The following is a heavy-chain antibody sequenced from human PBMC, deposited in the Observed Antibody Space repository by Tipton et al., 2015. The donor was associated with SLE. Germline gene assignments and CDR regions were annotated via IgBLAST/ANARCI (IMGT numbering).Heavy chain of an antibody. CDR2: IYYSGST. J-gene: IGHJ1*01. CDR3: ARDRAGSSSPYFQH. CDR1: GFTFSSYG. Sequence: LRLSCAASGFTFSSYGMHWVRQAPGKGLEWIGYIYYSGSTNYNPSLKSRVTISVDTSKNQFSLKLSSVTAADTAVYYCARDRAGSSSPYFQHWGQGTLVTVSS. D-gene: IGHD6-6*01. V-gene: IGHV4-59*01.